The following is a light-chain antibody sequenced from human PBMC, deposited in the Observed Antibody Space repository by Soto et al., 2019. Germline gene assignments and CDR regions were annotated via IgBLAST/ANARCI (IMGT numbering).Light chain of an antibody. V-gene: IGKV1-33*01. CDR3: QPYDDLPFT. Sequence: DIQMTQSPSSLSASVGDRVTITCQASQNINIYLNWYQQSPGRAPKLLIYDASSLEKGVPSRFSGTGSGTQFTLTISSLQPEDIATYYCQPYDDLPFTFGPGTKVDIK. J-gene: IGKJ3*01. CDR1: QNINIY. CDR2: DAS.